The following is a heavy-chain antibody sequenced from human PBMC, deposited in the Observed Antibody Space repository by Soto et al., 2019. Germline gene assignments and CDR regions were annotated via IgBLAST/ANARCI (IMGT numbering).Heavy chain of an antibody. J-gene: IGHJ4*02. CDR3: VRDRGWSQYDY. Sequence: EVPLVESGGGLVQPGGSLRLSCAASGFTFSSSWMHWVRQAPGKGLVWVSRMYSDATSTKYADSVKGRFTIYRDNTKNTLYLQMNSLRAEDTAVYYCVRDRGWSQYDYWGQGTLVTVSS. V-gene: IGHV3-74*03. CDR2: MYSDATST. CDR1: GFTFSSSW. D-gene: IGHD2-15*01.